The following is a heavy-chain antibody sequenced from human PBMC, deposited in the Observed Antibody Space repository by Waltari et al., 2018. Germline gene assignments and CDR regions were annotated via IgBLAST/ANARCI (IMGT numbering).Heavy chain of an antibody. D-gene: IGHD3-3*01. CDR2: IYYSGST. V-gene: IGHV4-39*01. J-gene: IGHJ5*02. Sequence: QLQLQESGPGLVKPSETLSLTCTVSGGSISSRSYYWGWIRQPQGKGLGWIGRIYYSGSTYYNPSLKSRVTISVDTSKNQFSLKLSSVTAADTAVYYCAATVGDFWSGYYHWFDPWGQGTLVTVSS. CDR3: AATVGDFWSGYYHWFDP. CDR1: GGSISSRSYY.